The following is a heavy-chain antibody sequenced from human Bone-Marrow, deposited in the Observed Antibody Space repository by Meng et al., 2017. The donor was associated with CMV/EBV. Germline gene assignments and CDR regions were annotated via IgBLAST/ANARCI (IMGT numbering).Heavy chain of an antibody. CDR3: AREDSSSWYSYDY. Sequence: CKASGHTFTGYYMHWVRQAPGQGLEWMGWINPNSGGTNYAQKFQGRVTMTRDTSISTAYMELSRLRSDDTAVYYCAREDSSSWYSYDYWGQGTLVTVSS. J-gene: IGHJ4*02. CDR2: INPNSGGT. CDR1: GHTFTGYY. V-gene: IGHV1-2*02. D-gene: IGHD6-13*01.